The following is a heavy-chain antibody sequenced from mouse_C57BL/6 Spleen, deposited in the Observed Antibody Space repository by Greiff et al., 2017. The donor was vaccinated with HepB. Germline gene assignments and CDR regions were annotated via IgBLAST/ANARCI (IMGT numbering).Heavy chain of an antibody. J-gene: IGHJ3*01. Sequence: VQLQQSGPELVKPGASVKISCKASGYAFSSSWMNWVKQRPGKGLEWIGRIYPGDGDTNYNGKFKGKATLTADKSSSTAYMQLSSLTSEDSAVYFCARGRDSSGYGFAYWGQGTLVTVSA. CDR1: GYAFSSSW. CDR2: IYPGDGDT. V-gene: IGHV1-82*01. CDR3: ARGRDSSGYGFAY. D-gene: IGHD3-2*02.